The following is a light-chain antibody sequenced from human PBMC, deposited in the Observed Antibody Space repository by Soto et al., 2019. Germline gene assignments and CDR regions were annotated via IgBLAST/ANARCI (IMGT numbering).Light chain of an antibody. V-gene: IGLV1-40*01. CDR1: SSNIGAGYD. Sequence: QSVLTQPPSVSGAPGQRGTISCTWSSSNIGAGYDVHWYQQLPGTAPKLLIYGNSNRPSGVPDRFSGSKSGTSASLAITGLQAEDEADYYCQSYDSSLSVVFGGGTKLTVL. CDR2: GNS. CDR3: QSYDSSLSVV. J-gene: IGLJ2*01.